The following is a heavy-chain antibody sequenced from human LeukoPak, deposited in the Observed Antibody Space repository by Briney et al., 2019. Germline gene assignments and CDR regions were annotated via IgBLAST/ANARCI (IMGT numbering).Heavy chain of an antibody. Sequence: PSETLSLTCAVYGGSFSGYYWSWIRQPPGKGLEGIGEINHSGSTNYKPSLKSRVTISVDTSKNQFSLKLSSVTAADTAVYYCAREQAALGRYFDWLPFDYWGQGTLVTVSS. CDR1: GGSFSGYY. CDR3: AREQAALGRYFDWLPFDY. V-gene: IGHV4-34*01. D-gene: IGHD3-9*01. CDR2: INHSGST. J-gene: IGHJ4*02.